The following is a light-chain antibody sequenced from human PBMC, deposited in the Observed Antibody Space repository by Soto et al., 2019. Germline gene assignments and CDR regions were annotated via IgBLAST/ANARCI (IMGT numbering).Light chain of an antibody. Sequence: QSALAQPASVSGSPGQSITISCTGTSGFVGSFSLVSWYQQLPGTAPKLLIYSINQRPSGVPDRFSGSKSGTSASLAISGLQSEDEADYYCAAWDDSLIGVVFGGGTKLTVL. CDR2: SIN. CDR3: AAWDDSLIGVV. V-gene: IGLV1-44*01. CDR1: SGFVGSFS. J-gene: IGLJ2*01.